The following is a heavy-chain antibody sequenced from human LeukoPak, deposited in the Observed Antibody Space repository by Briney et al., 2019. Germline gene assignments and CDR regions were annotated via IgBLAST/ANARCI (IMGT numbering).Heavy chain of an antibody. V-gene: IGHV1-8*01. CDR1: GYTFTSND. CDR2: INPNSGNT. D-gene: IGHD6-13*01. J-gene: IGHJ4*02. Sequence: ASVKVSCKASGYTFTSNDIHWVRQSTGQGLEWMGWINPNSGNTGYAQKFQDRVTMTRSISITTAYMELSSLRSEDTAVYYCVRGRKRYVGVAAADFDYWGQGILVTVSS. CDR3: VRGRKRYVGVAAADFDY.